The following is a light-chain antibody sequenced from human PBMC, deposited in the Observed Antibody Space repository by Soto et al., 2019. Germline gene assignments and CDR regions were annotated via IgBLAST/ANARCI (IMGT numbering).Light chain of an antibody. J-gene: IGKJ3*01. CDR1: RSISNW. Sequence: DIQMTQSPSTLSASVGDRVTITCRASRSISNWLAWYQQRPGIAPKLLIFDASILQSGVPSRFSGSGSGTDFTLTISSLQPEDFATYYCQQGNSFPFTFGPGTKVDIK. CDR2: DAS. V-gene: IGKV1-5*01. CDR3: QQGNSFPFT.